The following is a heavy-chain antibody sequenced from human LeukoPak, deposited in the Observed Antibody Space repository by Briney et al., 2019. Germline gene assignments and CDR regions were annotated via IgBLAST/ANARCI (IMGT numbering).Heavy chain of an antibody. Sequence: GESPKISCKGSGYSFTNYWIGWVRQMPGKGLEWMGIIYPGDSDTRYSPSFQGQVTISADTSITTAYLQWSSLKASDTAIYYCARQEFSSGHDAFDLWGQGTMVIVSS. CDR1: GYSFTNYW. CDR2: IYPGDSDT. V-gene: IGHV5-51*01. CDR3: ARQEFSSGHDAFDL. D-gene: IGHD6-19*01. J-gene: IGHJ3*01.